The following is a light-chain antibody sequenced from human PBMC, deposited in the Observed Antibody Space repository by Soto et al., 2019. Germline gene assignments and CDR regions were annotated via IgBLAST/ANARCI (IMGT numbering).Light chain of an antibody. V-gene: IGLV4-69*01. CDR1: SGHSDYT. J-gene: IGLJ2*01. Sequence: QLVLTQSPSASASLGASVKLTCTVSSGHSDYTIAWHQQQPEKGPRYLMTVNSDGSHNKGDGIPDRFSGSSSGAERYLTISSLQSEDEADYYCQTWGTGIQVFGGGTKVTVL. CDR3: QTWGTGIQV. CDR2: VNSDGSH.